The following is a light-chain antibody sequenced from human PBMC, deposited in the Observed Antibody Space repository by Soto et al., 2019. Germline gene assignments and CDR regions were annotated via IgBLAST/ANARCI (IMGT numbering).Light chain of an antibody. CDR1: QNISSY. CDR2: GAS. J-gene: IGKJ1*01. CDR3: KQYKNWPLWT. Sequence: ESVFTEAPANLSLSPGDRATFSCRASQNISSYLAWYRQKPGQAPRLLVYGASTRPTVIPTRFSGSGSGTEFTLTISSLQSEDFAVSYCKQYKNWPLWTFAQATTV. V-gene: IGKV3-15*01.